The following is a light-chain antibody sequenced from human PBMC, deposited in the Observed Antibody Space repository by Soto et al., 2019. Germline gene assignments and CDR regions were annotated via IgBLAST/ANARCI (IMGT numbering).Light chain of an antibody. CDR3: QQSYSTTWT. V-gene: IGKV1-39*01. CDR2: AAS. CDR1: QGISTY. J-gene: IGKJ1*01. Sequence: DIQMTQSPSSLSESAGDRVTITCRASQGISTYLNWYQQKPGKAPKXLIYAASSLQSGVPSRFSGSGSETDLTITISSLQPEDFETYSCQQSYSTTWTFGQGTKVDIK.